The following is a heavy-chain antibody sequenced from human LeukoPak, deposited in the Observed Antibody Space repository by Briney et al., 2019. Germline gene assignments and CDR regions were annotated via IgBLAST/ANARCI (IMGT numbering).Heavy chain of an antibody. CDR1: GGTFSSYA. CDR2: IIPIFGTA. D-gene: IGHD2-21*01. CDR3: ERVARDQPYYYLDV. J-gene: IGHJ6*03. Sequence: ASVKVSCKASGGTFSSYAISWVRQAPGQGLEWMGGIIPIFGTANYAQKFQGRVTITPDESTRAAYMALRKQRYEDTAVCFCERVARDQPYYYLDV. V-gene: IGHV1-69*13.